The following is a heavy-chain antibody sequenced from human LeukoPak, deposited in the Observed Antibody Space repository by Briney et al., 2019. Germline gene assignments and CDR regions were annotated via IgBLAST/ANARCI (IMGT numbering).Heavy chain of an antibody. V-gene: IGHV3-7*01. CDR3: ARQWGWFTSGWWLDTLDV. J-gene: IGHJ3*01. Sequence: GGSLRLSCTVSGFTVSSNSMNWVRQAPGKGLEWVANIKEDGSVKNYVDSVKGRFTISRDNAKNSLYLEINCLRAEDTAVYYCARQWGWFTSGWWLDTLDVWGQGSMVIVSS. CDR1: GFTVSSNS. CDR2: IKEDGSVK. D-gene: IGHD6-19*01.